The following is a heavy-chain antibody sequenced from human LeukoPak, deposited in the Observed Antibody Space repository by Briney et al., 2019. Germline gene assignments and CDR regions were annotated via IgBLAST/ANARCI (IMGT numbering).Heavy chain of an antibody. D-gene: IGHD1-26*01. CDR1: GFTFSSYA. V-gene: IGHV3-23*01. J-gene: IGHJ4*02. CDR3: AKDRISSGSGSSYDY. Sequence: GGSLRLSCAASGFTFSSYAMNWVRQAPGKGLEWVSAISGSGGSTYYADSVKGRFTISRDNSKNTLYLQMNSLRAEDTAVYYCAKDRISSGSGSSYDYWGQGTLVTVSS. CDR2: ISGSGGST.